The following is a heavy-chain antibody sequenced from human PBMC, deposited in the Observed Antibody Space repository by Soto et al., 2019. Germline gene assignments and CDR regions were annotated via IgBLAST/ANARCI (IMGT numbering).Heavy chain of an antibody. CDR3: TGEGASGY. CDR1: GFTFSSYG. V-gene: IGHV3-30*03. CDR2: ISKDGSVK. D-gene: IGHD2-8*02. J-gene: IGHJ4*02. Sequence: QVQLVESGGGVVQPGRSLRLSCAASGFTFSSYGLHWVRQAPGKGLEWVAVISKDGSVKYYADSVKGRFTISRDNSQNTLYLQMNSLGAEDTAVYYGTGEGASGYWGQGTLVTVSS.